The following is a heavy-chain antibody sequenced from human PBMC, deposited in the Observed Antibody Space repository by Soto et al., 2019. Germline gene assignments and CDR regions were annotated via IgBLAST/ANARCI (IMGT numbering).Heavy chain of an antibody. CDR1: GGSFSGYY. CDR3: ARGLTYGDNFDY. D-gene: IGHD4-17*01. J-gene: IGHJ4*02. CDR2: INHSGST. Sequence: PSETLSLTCAVYGGSFSGYYWTWIRQPPGTGLEWIGEINHSGSTNYNPSLKSRVTISVDTSKNQFSLKLSSVTAADTAVYDCARGLTYGDNFDYWGQGTLVTFSS. V-gene: IGHV4-34*01.